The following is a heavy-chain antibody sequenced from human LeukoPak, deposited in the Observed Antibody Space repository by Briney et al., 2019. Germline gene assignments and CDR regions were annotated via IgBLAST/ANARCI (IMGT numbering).Heavy chain of an antibody. CDR3: ARGRYSDDYGSHWFDP. V-gene: IGHV4-59*01. CDR1: GGSISSYY. D-gene: IGHD3-16*01. J-gene: IGHJ5*02. Sequence: SETLSLTCTVSGGSISSYYWSWIRQSPGKGLEWLGYVYSSGSTNYNPFLKSRVTISIDTSKKQFSLKLTSVTAADTAIYYCARGRYSDDYGSHWFDPWGRGTLVTVSS. CDR2: VYSSGST.